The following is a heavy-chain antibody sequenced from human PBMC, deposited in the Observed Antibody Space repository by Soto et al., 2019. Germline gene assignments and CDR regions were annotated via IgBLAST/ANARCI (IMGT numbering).Heavy chain of an antibody. J-gene: IGHJ4*02. CDR3: ARCLPEYYEISVCPIDY. D-gene: IGHD3-22*01. V-gene: IGHV1-69*01. Sequence: QVQLVQSGAEVKKPGSSVKVSCKASGGTFSSYAISWVRQAPGQGLEWMGGIIPIFSRANYAQKFQGRVTITADDSKSTSYMELIMQRSDHTAVYNCARCLPEYYEISVCPIDYWGQGTLVTVSS. CDR2: IIPIFSRA. CDR1: GGTFSSYA.